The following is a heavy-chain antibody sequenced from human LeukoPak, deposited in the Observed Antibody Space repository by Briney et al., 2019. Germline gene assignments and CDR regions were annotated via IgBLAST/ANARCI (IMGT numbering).Heavy chain of an antibody. D-gene: IGHD4-11*01. V-gene: IGHV3-23*01. CDR2: ISGSGGST. CDR3: AKDDVRYYSNYVLFDGPSPCVFDY. CDR1: GFTFSSYA. J-gene: IGHJ4*02. Sequence: RPGGSLRLSCAASGFTFSSYAMSWVRQAPGKGLEWVSAISGSGGSTYYADSVKGRFTISRDNSKNTLYLQMNSLRAEDTAVYYCAKDDVRYYSNYVLFDGPSPCVFDYWGQGTLVTVSS.